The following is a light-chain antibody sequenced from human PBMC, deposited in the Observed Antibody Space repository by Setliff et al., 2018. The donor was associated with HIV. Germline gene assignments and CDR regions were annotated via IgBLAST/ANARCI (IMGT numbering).Light chain of an antibody. Sequence: QSALTQPASVSGSPGQSITISCTGTSSDVGGYNYVSWYQQHPGNAPKLIIYDVSNRPSGVSNRFSGSKSGNTASLTISGLQAEDEADYYCCSYAGSITFYVFGTGTKVTVL. CDR2: DVS. CDR3: CSYAGSITFYV. V-gene: IGLV2-14*03. CDR1: SSDVGGYNY. J-gene: IGLJ1*01.